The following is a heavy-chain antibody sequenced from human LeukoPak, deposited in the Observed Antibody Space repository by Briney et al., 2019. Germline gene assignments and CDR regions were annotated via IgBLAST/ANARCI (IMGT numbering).Heavy chain of an antibody. CDR1: GGSFSGYY. CDR2: INHSGST. CDR3: AREFFSYSSSWYFDY. V-gene: IGHV4-34*01. Sequence: SETLSLTWAVYGGSFSGYYWSWIRQPPGKGLEWIAEINHSGSTNYNPSLKSRVTISVDTSKNQFSLKLSSATAAPTAVYYCAREFFSYSSSWYFDYWGEGTLLSVSS. D-gene: IGHD6-13*01. J-gene: IGHJ4*02.